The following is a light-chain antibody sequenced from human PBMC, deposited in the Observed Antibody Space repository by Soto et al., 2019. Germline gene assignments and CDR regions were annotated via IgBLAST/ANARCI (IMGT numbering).Light chain of an antibody. CDR1: QSVSSS. CDR3: QHYANWPLT. CDR2: GAS. Sequence: EIVLTQSPGTLSLSPGERATLSCRASQSVSSSSLAWYQQKPGQTPRLLIYGASTRATGVPARFSGSASGTEFTLTITSLQSEDFAVYYCQHYANWPLTFGGGTKVDIK. J-gene: IGKJ4*01. V-gene: IGKV3-15*01.